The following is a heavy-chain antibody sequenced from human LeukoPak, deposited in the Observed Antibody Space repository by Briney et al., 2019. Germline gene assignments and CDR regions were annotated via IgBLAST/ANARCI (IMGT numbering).Heavy chain of an antibody. CDR1: GFTFSSYA. CDR3: TRGARCGSYGVCYFDY. Sequence: GGSLRLSCAASGFTFSSYAMHWVRQAPGKGLEWVAVISYDGSNKYYADSVKGRFTISRDNSKNTLYLQMNNLRAEDTAVYYCTRGARCGSYGVCYFDYWGQGNVVTVSS. V-gene: IGHV3-30-3*01. D-gene: IGHD1-26*01. CDR2: ISYDGSNK. J-gene: IGHJ4*02.